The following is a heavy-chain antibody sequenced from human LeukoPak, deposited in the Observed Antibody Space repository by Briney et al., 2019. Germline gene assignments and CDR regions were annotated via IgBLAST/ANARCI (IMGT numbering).Heavy chain of an antibody. CDR1: GFTLSDYY. V-gene: IGHV3-11*01. CDR3: ARHYYHGSGHGGY. J-gene: IGHJ4*02. Sequence: GVSLRLSCAASGFTLSDYYMRWIRRAPGKGREWLSYISSSSSSIYYADSVKGRFTISRHNAKNSLYLQMNSLRVEDTAVYYCARHYYHGSGHGGYWGQGTLVTVSS. CDR2: ISSSSSSI. D-gene: IGHD3-22*01.